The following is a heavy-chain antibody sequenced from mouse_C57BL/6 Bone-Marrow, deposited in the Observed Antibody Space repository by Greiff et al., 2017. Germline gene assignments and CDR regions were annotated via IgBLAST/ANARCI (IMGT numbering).Heavy chain of an antibody. D-gene: IGHD3-2*02. CDR3: ARRVSSDLYAMDY. Sequence: QVQLQQPGAELVKPGASVKLSCKASGYTFTSYWMHWVKQRPGQGLEWIGMIHPNSGSTNYNEKFKSKATLTVDKSSSTAYMQLSSLTSEDSAVYYCARRVSSDLYAMDYWGQGTSVTVSS. CDR2: IHPNSGST. J-gene: IGHJ4*01. CDR1: GYTFTSYW. V-gene: IGHV1-64*01.